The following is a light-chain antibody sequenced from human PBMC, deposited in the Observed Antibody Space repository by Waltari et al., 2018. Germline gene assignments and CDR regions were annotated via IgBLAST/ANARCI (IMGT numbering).Light chain of an antibody. Sequence: QSALIQPASLSASPGQSITISCTGTSNDIGAYDFVSWHQQHPGKVPKLIIYDVDIRPSGISNRCSVSKSGNAASLTISGRQAEDDSDYDCSSFTTSKTRVFGVGTRVTVL. CDR1: SNDIGAYDF. CDR3: SSFTTSKTRV. CDR2: DVD. V-gene: IGLV2-14*03. J-gene: IGLJ2*01.